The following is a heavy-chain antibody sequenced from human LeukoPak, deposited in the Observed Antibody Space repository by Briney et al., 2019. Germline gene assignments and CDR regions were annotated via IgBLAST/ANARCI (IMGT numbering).Heavy chain of an antibody. Sequence: GGSLRLSCAASGFMFSSIWMSWVRLAPGKGLEWVANIKEDGTETYYVDSVKGRFTISRDNAKNSLYLQMNSLRVEDTAVYYCAKEGRGLQTYWGQGTLVTVSS. CDR2: IKEDGTET. V-gene: IGHV3-7*03. D-gene: IGHD5-24*01. CDR3: AKEGRGLQTY. J-gene: IGHJ4*02. CDR1: GFMFSSIW.